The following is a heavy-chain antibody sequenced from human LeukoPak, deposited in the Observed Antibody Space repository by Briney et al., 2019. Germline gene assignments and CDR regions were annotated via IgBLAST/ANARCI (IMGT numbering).Heavy chain of an antibody. J-gene: IGHJ4*02. D-gene: IGHD3-3*01. Sequence: GGSLRLSCAASGFTFSSYAMSWVRQAPGKGLEWVSAISGSGGSTYYADSVKGRFTISRDNSKNTLYLQMNSLRAEDTAVYYCAKDVRFLEWLPIDCWGRGTLVTVSS. V-gene: IGHV3-23*01. CDR1: GFTFSSYA. CDR2: ISGSGGST. CDR3: AKDVRFLEWLPIDC.